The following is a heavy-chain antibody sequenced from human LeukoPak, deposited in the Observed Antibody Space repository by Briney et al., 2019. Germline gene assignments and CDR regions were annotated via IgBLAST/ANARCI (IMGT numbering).Heavy chain of an antibody. CDR3: ARVLGDYYDSSGYYYFDY. J-gene: IGHJ4*02. CDR2: ISRSSSYI. D-gene: IGHD3-22*01. Sequence: GGSLRLSCAASGFTFSSYSMNWVRQAPGKGLEWVSSISRSSSYIYYADSVKGRFTISRDNAKNSLYLQMNSLRAEDTAVYYCARVLGDYYDSSGYYYFDYWGQGTLVTVSS. V-gene: IGHV3-21*01. CDR1: GFTFSSYS.